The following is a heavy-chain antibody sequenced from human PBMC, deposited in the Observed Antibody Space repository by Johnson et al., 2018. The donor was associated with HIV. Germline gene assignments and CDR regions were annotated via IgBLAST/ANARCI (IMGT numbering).Heavy chain of an antibody. CDR2: ISQGGSGA. J-gene: IGHJ3*01. CDR1: GFTFSNYW. Sequence: VQLVESGGVLVQSGGSLRLSCAASGFTFSNYWMTWFRQAPGKGLEWVANISQGGSGAYYVNYVKGRFTISRANAQSSLYLQMSSLTADDTAVYHCARGAITLTQKGAFDLWGQGTLVTVSS. V-gene: IGHV3-7*01. D-gene: IGHD5-12*01. CDR3: ARGAITLTQKGAFDL.